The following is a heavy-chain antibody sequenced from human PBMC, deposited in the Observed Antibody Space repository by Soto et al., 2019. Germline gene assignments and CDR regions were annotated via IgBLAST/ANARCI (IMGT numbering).Heavy chain of an antibody. J-gene: IGHJ4*02. CDR2: ISGGGDST. CDR3: AEDGSYYDFDH. CDR1: GFTFSSYA. V-gene: IGHV3-23*01. D-gene: IGHD1-26*01. Sequence: PGGSLRLSCYASGFTFSSYAMSWVRQAPGKGPQWVSGISGGGDSTYYADSVKGRFSISRDNSKNTLYLQIHSLRAEDTAIYYCAEDGSYYDFDHWGQGTLVTVSS.